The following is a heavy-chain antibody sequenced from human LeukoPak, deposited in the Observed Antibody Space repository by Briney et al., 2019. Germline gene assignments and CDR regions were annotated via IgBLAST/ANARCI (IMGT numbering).Heavy chain of an antibody. CDR2: IYYSGST. CDR3: ARGIAAAGIYYFDY. D-gene: IGHD6-13*01. Sequence: SETLSLTCTVSGGSISSSSYYWGWIRQPPGKGLEWIGSIYYSGSTYYNPSLKSRVTISVDTSKNQFSLKLSSVTAADTAVYYCARGIAAAGIYYFDYWGQGTLVTVSS. V-gene: IGHV4-39*01. J-gene: IGHJ4*02. CDR1: GGSISSSSYY.